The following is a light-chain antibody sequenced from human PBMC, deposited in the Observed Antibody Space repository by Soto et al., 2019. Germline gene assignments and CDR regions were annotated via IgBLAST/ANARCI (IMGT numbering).Light chain of an antibody. CDR1: QSIASY. CDR2: AAS. Sequence: DIQMTQSPSSLSSSVGDRFTITCLASQSIASYLNWYQQRPGKAPKLLIHAASTLQSGVPSRFSGSESESGTDFTLTISSLQPEDFATYYCQQSYTSPHFGQGTKVDIK. CDR3: QQSYTSPH. V-gene: IGKV1-39*01. J-gene: IGKJ2*01.